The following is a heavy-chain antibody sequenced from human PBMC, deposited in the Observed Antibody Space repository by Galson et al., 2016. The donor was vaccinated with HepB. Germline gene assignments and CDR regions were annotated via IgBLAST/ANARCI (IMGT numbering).Heavy chain of an antibody. CDR3: AKDVHWNDPKTRMFYNGMGV. CDR2: VNPSDGST. Sequence: SVKVSCKASGYTFVSYYMHWVRQAPGHGLEWMGIVNPSDGSTTYAQKFQGRVTMTRDTSTSTVYLELRSLRSEDTAVYYCAKDVHWNDPKTRMFYNGMGVWGQGTTVTVSS. V-gene: IGHV1-46*01. CDR1: GYTFVSYY. D-gene: IGHD1-1*01. J-gene: IGHJ6*02.